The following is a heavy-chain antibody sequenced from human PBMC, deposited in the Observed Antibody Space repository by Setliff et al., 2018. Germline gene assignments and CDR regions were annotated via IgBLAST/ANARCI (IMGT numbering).Heavy chain of an antibody. CDR3: RFWSGYLKNDF. J-gene: IGHJ4*02. Sequence: KPSETLSLTCTVYGASFSNYYWGWVRQPPEERLEWIGEIDHSGRTKYNPSLKGRVTISVDTSKNQFSLRLSSVTAADTAVYYCRFWSGYLKNDFWGQGTLVTVSS. V-gene: IGHV4-34*03. D-gene: IGHD3-3*01. CDR1: GASFSNYY. CDR2: IDHSGRT.